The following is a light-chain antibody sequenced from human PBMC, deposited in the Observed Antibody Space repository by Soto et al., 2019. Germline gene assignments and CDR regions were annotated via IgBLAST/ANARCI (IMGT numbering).Light chain of an antibody. CDR1: QSVSSSY. V-gene: IGKV3-20*01. CDR3: QQYGSSPGT. Sequence: EIVLTQSPGTLSLSPGERATLSCRASQSVSSSYLAWYQQKPGQAPRLLIYGASSRATGIPDSFSGSGSGTDFTLTISRLEPEDFAVYYCQQYGSSPGTFGQGIKVEIK. J-gene: IGKJ1*01. CDR2: GAS.